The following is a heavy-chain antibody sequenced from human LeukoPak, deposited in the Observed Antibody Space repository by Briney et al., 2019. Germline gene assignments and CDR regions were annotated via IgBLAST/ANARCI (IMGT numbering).Heavy chain of an antibody. J-gene: IGHJ4*02. D-gene: IGHD4-17*01. V-gene: IGHV1-18*01. CDR1: GYTFTSYG. CDR3: ARGFAGKDCGDYEYYFDY. CDR2: ISAYNGNT. Sequence: ASVKVSCKASGYTFTSYGISWVRQAPGQGLEWMGWISAYNGNTNYAQKLQGRVTMTTDTSTSTAYMELRSLRSDDTAVYYCARGFAGKDCGDYEYYFDYWGQGTLVTVSS.